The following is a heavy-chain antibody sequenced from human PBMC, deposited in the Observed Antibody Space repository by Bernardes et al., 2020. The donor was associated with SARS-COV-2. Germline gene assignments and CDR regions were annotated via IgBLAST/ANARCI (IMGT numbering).Heavy chain of an antibody. CDR2: LNEHGTIT. CDR3: VRVHTGWFDP. CDR1: GFRFSAYW. Sequence: GGSLRLSCVVSGFRFSAYWMHWVRQTPGKGLVWVSRLNEHGTITTYADSVKGRFTISRDNAKNTLYLQMNSLRAEDTAVYYCVRVHTGWFDPWGQGTLVTVSS. D-gene: IGHD3-10*01. J-gene: IGHJ5*02. V-gene: IGHV3-74*03.